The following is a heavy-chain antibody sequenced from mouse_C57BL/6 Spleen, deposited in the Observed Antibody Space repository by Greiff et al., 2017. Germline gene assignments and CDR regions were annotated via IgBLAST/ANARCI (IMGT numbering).Heavy chain of an antibody. J-gene: IGHJ2*01. Sequence: EVKLVESGGDLVKPGGSLKLSCAASGFTFSGYGMSWVRQTPDKRLEWVATISSGGSYTYYPDSVKGRFTISRDNAKNTLYLQMSSLKSEDTAMYYCASYYYGSNYFDYWGQGTTLTVSS. CDR3: ASYYYGSNYFDY. CDR1: GFTFSGYG. CDR2: ISSGGSYT. V-gene: IGHV5-6*01. D-gene: IGHD1-1*01.